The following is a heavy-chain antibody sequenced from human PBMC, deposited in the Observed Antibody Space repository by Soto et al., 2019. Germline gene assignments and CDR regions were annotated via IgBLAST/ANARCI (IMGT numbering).Heavy chain of an antibody. CDR2: ISSSSSTI. CDR3: ARDLLGVLEVVVVATHRYYYYGMDV. Sequence: GGSLRLSCAASGFTFSSYSMNWVRQAPGKGLEWVSYISSSSSTIYYADSVKDRFTISRDNAKNSLYLQMNSLRDEETAVYYCARDLLGVLEVVVVATHRYYYYGMDVWGKGITVTV. V-gene: IGHV3-48*02. J-gene: IGHJ6*04. CDR1: GFTFSSYS. D-gene: IGHD2-15*01.